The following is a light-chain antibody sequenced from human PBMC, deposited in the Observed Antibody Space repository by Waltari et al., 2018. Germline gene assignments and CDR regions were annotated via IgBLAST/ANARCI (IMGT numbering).Light chain of an antibody. CDR2: GES. V-gene: IGKV3-20*01. CDR3: QQYGSSSIT. J-gene: IGKJ5*01. Sequence: EIVLTQSPGTLSLSPGERVTLSCRASQSVSSSYVAWYQQKPGQAPRLLIYGESSRATGIPGRFSGSGSGTDFTLTISRLEPEDFAVYYCQQYGSSSITFGQGTRLEIK. CDR1: QSVSSSY.